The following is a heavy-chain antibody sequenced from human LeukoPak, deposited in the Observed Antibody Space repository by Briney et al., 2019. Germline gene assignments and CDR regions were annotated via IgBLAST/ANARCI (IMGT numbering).Heavy chain of an antibody. V-gene: IGHV3-23*01. CDR1: GFTFSSYA. CDR3: AKDVWLSGSCEY. D-gene: IGHD2-21*01. CDR2: ISGSGDST. J-gene: IGHJ4*02. Sequence: GGSLRLSCAASGFTFSSYAMNWVRQAPGKGLEWVSAISGSGDSTYYPDSVKGRLTVSRDNPRNTLYLQMNSLRAEDSAVYYCAKDVWLSGSCEYGGQGTLLTVS.